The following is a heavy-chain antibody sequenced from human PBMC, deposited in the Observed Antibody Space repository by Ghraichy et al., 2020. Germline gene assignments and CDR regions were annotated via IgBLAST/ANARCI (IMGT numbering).Heavy chain of an antibody. J-gene: IGHJ4*02. V-gene: IGHV3-7*01. CDR2: IKQDESEK. CDR3: ARAGEYYYDSSSYYTY. CDR1: GFTFSSHW. D-gene: IGHD3-22*01. Sequence: GGSLRLSCAASGFTFSSHWMSWVRQAPGKGLEWVANIKQDESEKYYVDSVKGRFTISRDNAKNSLYLQMNSLRVEDTAVYYCARAGEYYYDSSSYYTYWGQGTLVTVSS.